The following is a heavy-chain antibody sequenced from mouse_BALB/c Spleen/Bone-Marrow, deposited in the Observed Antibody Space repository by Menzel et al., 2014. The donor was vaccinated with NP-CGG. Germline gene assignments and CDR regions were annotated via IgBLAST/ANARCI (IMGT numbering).Heavy chain of an antibody. V-gene: IGHV1-7*01. CDR1: GYTFTDYW. J-gene: IGHJ2*01. CDR3: ASFYDGYYLPLDY. D-gene: IGHD2-3*01. Sequence: QVQLQQPGAELAKPGASVKMSCRASGYTFTDYWMHWVKRRPGQGLEWLGYINPSTGYTEYNQKFKDKATLTADKSSSTAYMKLNSLTSEVSAVYYCASFYDGYYLPLDYWGQGTTLTVSS. CDR2: INPSTGYT.